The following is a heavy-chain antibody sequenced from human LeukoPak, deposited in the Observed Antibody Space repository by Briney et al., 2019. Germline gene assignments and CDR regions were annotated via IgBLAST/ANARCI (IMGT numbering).Heavy chain of an antibody. CDR1: GGAITSGDYY. CDR3: ARGGYYYDSSGYYYPFDY. V-gene: IGHV4-30-4*08. D-gene: IGHD3-22*01. J-gene: IGHJ4*02. Sequence: PSETLSLTCTVSGGAITSGDYYWSWIRQPPGKGLEWVGSIYYSGSTYSNPSLKSRVTMSVDTSKNQFSLRLSSVTAADTAVYYGARGGYYYDSSGYYYPFDYWGQGTLVTVSS. CDR2: IYYSGST.